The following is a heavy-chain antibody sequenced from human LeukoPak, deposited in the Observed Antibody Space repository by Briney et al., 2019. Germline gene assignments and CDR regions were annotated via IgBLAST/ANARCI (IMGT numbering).Heavy chain of an antibody. D-gene: IGHD3-3*01. CDR3: ARTYYDFWSGYYRSYFDY. CDR2: IIPIFGTA. Sequence: ASVKVSCKASGGTFISYAISWVRQAPGQGLEWMGGIIPIFGTANYAQKFQGRVTITADESTSTAYMELSSLRSEDTAVYYCARTYYDFWSGYYRSYFDYWGQGTLVTVSS. CDR1: GGTFISYA. J-gene: IGHJ4*02. V-gene: IGHV1-69*13.